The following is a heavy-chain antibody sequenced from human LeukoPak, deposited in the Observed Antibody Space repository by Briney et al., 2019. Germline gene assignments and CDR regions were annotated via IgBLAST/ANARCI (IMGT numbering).Heavy chain of an antibody. CDR1: GGSLSGTGYY. CDR3: ARETGRRSSRPRNDY. J-gene: IGHJ4*02. D-gene: IGHD3-10*01. V-gene: IGHV4-39*07. CDR2: IYDTGST. Sequence: SETLSLTCSVSGGSLSGTGYYWGWIRQPPGKGLEWIANIYDTGSTYYNPSLKTRVTISLDAAKNQVSLNLKSVTAADTAVYYCARETGRRSSRPRNDYWGQGTLVTVSS.